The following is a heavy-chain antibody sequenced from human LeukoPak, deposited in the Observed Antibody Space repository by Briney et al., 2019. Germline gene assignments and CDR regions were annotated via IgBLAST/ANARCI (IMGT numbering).Heavy chain of an antibody. CDR1: GFTFSSYS. Sequence: PGGSLRLSCAASGFTFSSYSMNWVRQAPGKGLEWVSSISSSSSYIYYADSVKGRFTISRDNAKNSLYLQMNSLRAEDTAVYYCARAPIVATIFDYWGQGTLVTVSS. J-gene: IGHJ4*02. D-gene: IGHD5-12*01. CDR3: ARAPIVATIFDY. V-gene: IGHV3-21*01. CDR2: ISSSSSYI.